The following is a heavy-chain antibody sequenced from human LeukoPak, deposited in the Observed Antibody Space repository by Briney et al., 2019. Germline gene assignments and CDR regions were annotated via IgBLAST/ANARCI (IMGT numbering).Heavy chain of an antibody. CDR1: GFTFSSYE. J-gene: IGHJ4*02. CDR2: MRQDGGEI. Sequence: PGGSLRLSCAASGFTFSSYEMNWVRQAPGKGLEWVANMRQDGGEIYYVDSVKGRFTISRDNAKNTLYLQMNSLRAEDTAVYYCVLLSLTPGWGQGTLVTVSS. D-gene: IGHD3-10*01. CDR3: VLLSLTPG. V-gene: IGHV3-7*01.